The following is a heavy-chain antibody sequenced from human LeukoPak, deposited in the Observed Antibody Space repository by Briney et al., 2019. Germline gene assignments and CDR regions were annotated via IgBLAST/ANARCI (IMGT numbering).Heavy chain of an antibody. D-gene: IGHD3-10*01. V-gene: IGHV1-2*02. CDR1: GYTFTGYY. CDR3: ARDSTMVRGAHDY. CDR2: INPNSGGT. J-gene: IGHJ4*02. Sequence: ASVKVSCKASGYTFTGYYMHWVRQAPGQGLEWMGWINPNSGGTNYAQKFQGRVTMTRDTSISTAYMELSRLRSDDTAVYYCARDSTMVRGAHDYWGQGTLVTVSS.